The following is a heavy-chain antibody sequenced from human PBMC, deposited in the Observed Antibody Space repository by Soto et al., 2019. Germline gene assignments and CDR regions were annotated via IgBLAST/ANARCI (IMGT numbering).Heavy chain of an antibody. CDR2: ITWNAGSK. V-gene: IGHV3-20*04. J-gene: IGHJ3*01. Sequence: EVQLVESGGGVVRPGGSLRLSCVASGFRFDDFGLTWVRQVPGKGPEWVAGITWNAGSKGYADSVKGRFTISRDNAKNSLHLQIDSLREEDTALYFCARDGGVVAVDAFDLGGQGTMVTVSS. CDR1: GFRFDDFG. CDR3: ARDGGVVAVDAFDL. D-gene: IGHD2-15*01.